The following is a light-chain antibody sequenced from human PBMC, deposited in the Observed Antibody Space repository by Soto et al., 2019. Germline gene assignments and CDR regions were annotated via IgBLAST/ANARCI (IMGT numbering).Light chain of an antibody. J-gene: IGKJ5*01. V-gene: IGKV3-20*01. Sequence: VLTQSPGTLSLSPGERATLSCGASQTLKSYSLDWYQQRAGQAPRLLIYGTSTRASGIPDRFRGSGSGTDFALTISRLEPEDFAVYYCQQYRNSGITFGQGTRLEIK. CDR2: GTS. CDR1: QTLKSYS. CDR3: QQYRNSGIT.